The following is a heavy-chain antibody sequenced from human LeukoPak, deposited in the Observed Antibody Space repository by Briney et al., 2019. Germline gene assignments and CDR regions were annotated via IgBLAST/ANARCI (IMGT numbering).Heavy chain of an antibody. CDR2: MNPNSGNT. Sequence: GASVKVSCTASGYTFTSYDINWVRQATGQGLEWMGWMNPNSGNTGYAQKFQGRVTMTRNTSISTAYMELSSLRSEDTAVYYCARKYYYFWSGDYVGTYYYYGMDVWGQGTTVTVSS. J-gene: IGHJ6*02. CDR1: GYTFTSYD. D-gene: IGHD3-3*01. CDR3: ARKYYYFWSGDYVGTYYYYGMDV. V-gene: IGHV1-8*02.